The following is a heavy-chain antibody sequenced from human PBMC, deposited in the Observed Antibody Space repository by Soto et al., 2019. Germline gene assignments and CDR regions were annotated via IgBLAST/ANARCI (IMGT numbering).Heavy chain of an antibody. D-gene: IGHD3-10*01. Sequence: QVQLQESGPGLVKPSQTLSLTCTVSGGSISSGGYYWSWIRQHPGKGLEWIGYIYYSGSTSYNPSLKVRVTISVDTSKNQCSLMLSSVTAADTAVYYCATVGGRMQFDYWGQGTLVTVSS. V-gene: IGHV4-31*03. CDR3: ATVGGRMQFDY. CDR2: IYYSGST. J-gene: IGHJ4*02. CDR1: GGSISSGGYY.